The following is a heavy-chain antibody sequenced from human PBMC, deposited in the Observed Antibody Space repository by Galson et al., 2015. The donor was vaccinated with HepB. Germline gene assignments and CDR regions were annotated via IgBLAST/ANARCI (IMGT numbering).Heavy chain of an antibody. D-gene: IGHD3-10*01. V-gene: IGHV4-4*09. J-gene: IGHJ3*01. Sequence: SETLSLTCTVSGDSLATFYWNWIRESPGKGLEWIANIFASGTTHYRPSLRSRVTMSADRSKNQLSLRLTSVTAADTAVYYCARGVREFDAYDLWGQGTRVIVS. CDR3: ARGVREFDAYDL. CDR2: IFASGTT. CDR1: GDSLATFY.